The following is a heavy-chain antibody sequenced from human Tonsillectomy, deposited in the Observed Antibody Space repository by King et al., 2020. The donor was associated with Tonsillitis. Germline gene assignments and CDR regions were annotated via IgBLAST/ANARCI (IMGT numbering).Heavy chain of an antibody. D-gene: IGHD3-9*01. CDR1: GFTFSSYA. Sequence: VQLVESGGGLVQPGGSLRLSCAPSGFTFSSYAMSWVRQAPGKALEWVSAISGSGGSTYYADSVKGRFTISRDNSKNTLYLQMNSLRAEDTAVYYCAKVDQYYDILTGISPHSFDYWGQGTLVTVSS. CDR3: AKVDQYYDILTGISPHSFDY. J-gene: IGHJ4*02. V-gene: IGHV3-23*04. CDR2: ISGSGGST.